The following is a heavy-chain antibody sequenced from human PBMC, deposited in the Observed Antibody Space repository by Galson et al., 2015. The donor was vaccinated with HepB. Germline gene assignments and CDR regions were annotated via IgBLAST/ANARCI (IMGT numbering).Heavy chain of an antibody. V-gene: IGHV3-53*01. CDR1: GFTVSSNY. CDR2: IYSGGST. Sequence: SLRLSCAASGFTVSSNYMSWVRQAPGKGLEWVSVIYSGGSTYYADSVKGRFTISRDNSKNTLYLQMNSLRAEDTAVYYCARATGYSGNVDAFDIWGQGIMVTVSS. CDR3: ARATGYSGNVDAFDI. J-gene: IGHJ3*02. D-gene: IGHD1-26*01.